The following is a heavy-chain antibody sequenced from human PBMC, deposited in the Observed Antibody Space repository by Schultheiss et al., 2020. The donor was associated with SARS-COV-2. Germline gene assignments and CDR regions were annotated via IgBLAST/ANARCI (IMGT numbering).Heavy chain of an antibody. CDR1: GYTFTGYY. Sequence: ASVKVSCKASGYTFTGYYMHWVRQAPGQGLEWMGWINPNSGGTNYAQKFQGRVTITADKSTSTAYMELSSLRSEDTAVYYCARDRSSSWYSGTDAFDIWGQGTMVTVSS. CDR3: ARDRSSSWYSGTDAFDI. D-gene: IGHD6-13*01. CDR2: INPNSGGT. J-gene: IGHJ3*02. V-gene: IGHV1-2*02.